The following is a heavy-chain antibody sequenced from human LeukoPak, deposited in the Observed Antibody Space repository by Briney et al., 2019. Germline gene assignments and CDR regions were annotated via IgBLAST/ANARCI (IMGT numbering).Heavy chain of an antibody. CDR3: ARDWEGGISDY. J-gene: IGHJ4*02. D-gene: IGHD1-26*01. Sequence: GGSLRLSCADSGFTFRSYAMPWVRQAPGKGLEWVAVTPYDGSNKYYADSVKGRFTISRDNSKNTLYLQMNSLRAEDTAVYYCARDWEGGISDYWGQGTLVTVSS. CDR2: TPYDGSNK. CDR1: GFTFRSYA. V-gene: IGHV3-30*14.